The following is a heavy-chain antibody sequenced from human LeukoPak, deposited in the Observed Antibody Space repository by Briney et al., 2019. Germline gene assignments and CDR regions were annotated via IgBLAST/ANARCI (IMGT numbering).Heavy chain of an antibody. V-gene: IGHV4-59*01. Sequence: SETLSLTCTVSGGSISSYYWSWIRQPPGKGLEWIGYIYYSGSTNYNPSLKSRVTISVDTSKNRFSLKLSSVTAADTAVYYCARGGTTYHFDYWGQGTLVTVSS. J-gene: IGHJ4*02. CDR2: IYYSGST. CDR3: ARGGTTYHFDY. CDR1: GGSISSYY. D-gene: IGHD1-1*01.